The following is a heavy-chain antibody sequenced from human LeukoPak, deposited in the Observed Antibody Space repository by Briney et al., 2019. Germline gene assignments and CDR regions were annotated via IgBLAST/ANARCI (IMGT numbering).Heavy chain of an antibody. V-gene: IGHV4-61*08. CDR1: GGSISSGGYS. Sequence: SQTLSLTCAVSGGSISSGGYSWSWIRQPPGKRLEWIGYIYYSGSTNYNPSLKSRVTISIDTSKNQFSLKLSSVTAADTAVYYCARDGDGYKQPDAFDIWGQGTMVTVSS. D-gene: IGHD5-24*01. CDR2: IYYSGST. J-gene: IGHJ3*02. CDR3: ARDGDGYKQPDAFDI.